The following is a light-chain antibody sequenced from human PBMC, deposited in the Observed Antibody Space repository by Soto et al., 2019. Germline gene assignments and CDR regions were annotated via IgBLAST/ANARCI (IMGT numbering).Light chain of an antibody. CDR1: KNDIGVYDF. V-gene: IGLV2-18*02. Sequence: QSALTQPPSASGSPGQSVTISCTGTKNDIGVYDFVSWYQHHPGKAPRLIIYEVVQRPSGVPDRFSGSKSGNTASLTISGLQAEDEADYYCSSYTSGSTPYVFGTGTKVTVL. CDR3: SSYTSGSTPYV. CDR2: EVV. J-gene: IGLJ1*01.